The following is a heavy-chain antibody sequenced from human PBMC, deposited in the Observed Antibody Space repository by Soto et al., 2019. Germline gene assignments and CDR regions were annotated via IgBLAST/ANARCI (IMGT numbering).Heavy chain of an antibody. CDR2: ISGSGQTT. J-gene: IGHJ4*02. CDR3: AKDQSKPAIFGVVTLY. Sequence: EVQLLESGGGLGQPGGSLRLSCVGSGFTFSRFAMSWVRQVPGKGLEWVSAISGSGQTTYYADSVKGRFTVSRDNSNNALYRQMNSLRAEDTPVYYCAKDQSKPAIFGVVTLYWGQETPVTVSS. V-gene: IGHV3-23*01. D-gene: IGHD3-3*01. CDR1: GFTFSRFA.